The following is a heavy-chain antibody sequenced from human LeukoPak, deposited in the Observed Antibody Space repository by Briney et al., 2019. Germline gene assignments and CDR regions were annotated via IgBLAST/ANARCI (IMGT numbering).Heavy chain of an antibody. CDR3: ARHFGYSRSPSNFDY. CDR2: IYYSGTT. V-gene: IGHV4-39*01. J-gene: IGHJ4*02. D-gene: IGHD1-26*01. CDR1: GGPISSSSYY. Sequence: SETLSLTCTVSGGPISSSSYYWGWIRQPPGKGLEWIGTIYYSGTTYYSPSLMSRVAISVDTSKNQFSLKLSSVTAADTAVYYCARHFGYSRSPSNFDYWGQGTLVTVSS.